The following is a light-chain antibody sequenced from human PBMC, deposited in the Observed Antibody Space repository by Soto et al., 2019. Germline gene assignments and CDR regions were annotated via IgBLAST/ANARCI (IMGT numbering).Light chain of an antibody. CDR1: QRISTW. V-gene: IGKV1-5*03. J-gene: IGKJ1*01. Sequence: DIQMTQSPSTLSASVGDRVAITCRASQRISTWLAWYQQKPGKAPKLLIYKASSLQSGVPSRFSGSGSGTEFTLTISSLQADDLATYYCQQYHSYSWTFGQGTKVDIK. CDR3: QQYHSYSWT. CDR2: KAS.